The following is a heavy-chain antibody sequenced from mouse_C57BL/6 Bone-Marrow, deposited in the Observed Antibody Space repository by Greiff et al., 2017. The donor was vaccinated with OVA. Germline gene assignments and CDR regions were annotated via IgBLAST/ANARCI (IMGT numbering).Heavy chain of an antibody. CDR2: IYPGDGDT. D-gene: IGHD2-3*01. J-gene: IGHJ2*01. CDR1: GYAFSSYW. Sequence: VQLQQSGAELVKPGASVKISCKASGYAFSSYWMNWVKQRPGKGLEWIGQIYPGDGDTNYNGKFKGKATLTADKSSSTAYMQLSSLTSEDSAVYFWARRDPPMTFDYWGQGTTLTVSS. V-gene: IGHV1-80*01. CDR3: ARRDPPMTFDY.